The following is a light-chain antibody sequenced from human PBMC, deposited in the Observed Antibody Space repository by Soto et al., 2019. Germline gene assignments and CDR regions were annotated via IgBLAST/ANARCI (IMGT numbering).Light chain of an antibody. CDR3: QSWDTGIRV. Sequence: QPVLTQSPSASASLGASVKLTCTLSSGHSSYAIAWHQQQPEKGPRYLMKLNSDGSHSKGDGIPDRFSGSSTGAERYLTISSLQSEDEADYHCQSWDTGIRVFGGGTKLTVL. J-gene: IGLJ2*01. V-gene: IGLV4-69*01. CDR1: SGHSSYA. CDR2: LNSDGSH.